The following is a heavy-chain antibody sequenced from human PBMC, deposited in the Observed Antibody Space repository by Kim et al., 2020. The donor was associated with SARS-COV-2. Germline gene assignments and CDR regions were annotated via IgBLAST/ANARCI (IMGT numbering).Heavy chain of an antibody. CDR3: AKGGRDYYYYGMDV. Sequence: GGSLRLSCAASGFTFSSYAMSWVRQAPGKGLEWVSAISGSGGSTYYADSVKGRFTISRDNSKNTLYLQMNSLRAEDTAVYYCAKGGRDYYYYGMDVWGQGTTVTVSS. CDR2: ISGSGGST. J-gene: IGHJ6*02. D-gene: IGHD3-16*01. CDR1: GFTFSSYA. V-gene: IGHV3-23*01.